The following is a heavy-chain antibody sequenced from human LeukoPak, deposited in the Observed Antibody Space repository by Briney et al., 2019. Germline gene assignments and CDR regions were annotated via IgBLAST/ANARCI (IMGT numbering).Heavy chain of an antibody. CDR2: ISGSGSST. Sequence: QSGGSLRLSCAASGFTFSNYAMNWVRQAPGKGLEWVSAISGSGSSTYYADSVKGRFTISRDNSKNTLYLQMNSLRAEDTAVYYCAKGKAAYYGSGSHIDYWGQGTLVTVSS. J-gene: IGHJ4*02. CDR1: GFTFSNYA. CDR3: AKGKAAYYGSGSHIDY. D-gene: IGHD3-10*01. V-gene: IGHV3-23*01.